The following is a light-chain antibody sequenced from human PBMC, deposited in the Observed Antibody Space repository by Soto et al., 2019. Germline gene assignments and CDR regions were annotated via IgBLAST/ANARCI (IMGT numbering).Light chain of an antibody. CDR2: NNN. Sequence: QSSLTQPPSASGIPGQRVTISCSGGSSNIGTSAVNWYQQLPGTAPKLLIYNNNQRPSGVPDRFSGSKSGTSASLAISGLQSEDEADYYCAAWDDSLNGYVFGTGTKVTVL. J-gene: IGLJ1*01. CDR1: SSNIGTSA. CDR3: AAWDDSLNGYV. V-gene: IGLV1-44*01.